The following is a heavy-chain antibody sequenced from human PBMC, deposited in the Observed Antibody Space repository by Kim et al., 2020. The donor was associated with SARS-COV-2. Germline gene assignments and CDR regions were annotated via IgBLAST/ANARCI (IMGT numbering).Heavy chain of an antibody. CDR3: ARASYSSSWYRLYYYGMDV. J-gene: IGHJ6*02. CDR1: GFTFSSYS. V-gene: IGHV3-48*04. Sequence: GGSLRLSCAASGFTFSSYSMNWVRQAPGKGLEWVSYISSSSSTIYYADSVKGRFTISRDNDKNSLYLQMNSLRAEDTAVYYCARASYSSSWYRLYYYGMDVWGQGTTVTVSS. CDR2: ISSSSSTI. D-gene: IGHD6-13*01.